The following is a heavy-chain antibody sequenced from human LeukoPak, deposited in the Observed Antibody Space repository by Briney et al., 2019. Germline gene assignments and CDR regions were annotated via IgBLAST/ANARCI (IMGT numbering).Heavy chain of an antibody. CDR1: GFTFSSYA. Sequence: GGSLRLSCAASGFTFSSYAMSWVRQAPGKGLEWVSAISGSGGSTYYADSVKGRFTISRDNSKNTLYLQMNSLRAEDTAVYYCAKVMDRDIVATIRLGSQYYFDYWGQGTLVTVSS. D-gene: IGHD5-12*01. J-gene: IGHJ4*02. V-gene: IGHV3-23*01. CDR2: ISGSGGST. CDR3: AKVMDRDIVATIRLGSQYYFDY.